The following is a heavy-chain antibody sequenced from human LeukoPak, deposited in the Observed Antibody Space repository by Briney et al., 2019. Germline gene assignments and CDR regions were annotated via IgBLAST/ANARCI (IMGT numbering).Heavy chain of an antibody. Sequence: GGSLRLSCAASGFTFSSYEMSWVRQAPGKGLEWVSYISSSGSTIYYADSVKGRFTISRDNAKNSLYLQMNSLRAEDTAVYYCAREGVAVAGGIDYWGQGTLVTVSS. CDR3: AREGVAVAGGIDY. CDR2: ISSSGSTI. CDR1: GFTFSSYE. D-gene: IGHD6-19*01. J-gene: IGHJ4*02. V-gene: IGHV3-48*03.